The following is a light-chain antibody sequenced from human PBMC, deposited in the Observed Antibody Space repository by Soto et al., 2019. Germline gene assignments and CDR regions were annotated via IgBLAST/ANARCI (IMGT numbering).Light chain of an antibody. CDR3: MQSTQAWT. J-gene: IGKJ1*01. V-gene: IGKV2D-29*01. CDR2: EVS. CDR1: QSLLHSDGKTY. Sequence: DIIMTQTPLSLSVTPGQSASISCKSSQSLLHSDGKTYMFWFLQKPGQPPQGLFYEVSNRFPGVPRRLRSSGSRTYFTLKISRVEAEDVGVYNFMQSTQAWTFGQGTKVDIQ.